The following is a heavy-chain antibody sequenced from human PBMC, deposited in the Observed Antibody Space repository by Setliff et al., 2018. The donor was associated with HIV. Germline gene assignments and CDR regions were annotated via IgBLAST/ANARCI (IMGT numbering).Heavy chain of an antibody. CDR3: ARDSAIVTTIIDHYYGMDV. V-gene: IGHV1-8*02. J-gene: IGHJ6*02. CDR1: GYNFTDYD. D-gene: IGHD5-12*01. CDR2: MNPNNGNT. Sequence: ASVKVSCKASGYNFTDYDINWVRQATGQGLEWMGWMNPNNGNTGYAEKFQGRVTMTTDTSASTAYMELSSLRSEDTAVYYCARDSAIVTTIIDHYYGMDVWGQGTTVTVSS.